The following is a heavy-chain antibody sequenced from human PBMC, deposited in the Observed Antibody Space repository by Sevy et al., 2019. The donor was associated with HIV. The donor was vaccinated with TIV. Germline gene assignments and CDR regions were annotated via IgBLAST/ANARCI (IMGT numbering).Heavy chain of an antibody. CDR3: AKDQGGYNYAPGY. D-gene: IGHD5-18*01. Sequence: VGSLRLSCAASGLTFSTYGMHWVRQAPGKGLEWVAVISYDGNIQYYAHSVKGRFTVSRDNSKNTLYLQMNSLRAEDSAVYYCAKDQGGYNYAPGYWGQGTLVTVSS. J-gene: IGHJ4*02. V-gene: IGHV3-30*18. CDR1: GLTFSTYG. CDR2: ISYDGNIQ.